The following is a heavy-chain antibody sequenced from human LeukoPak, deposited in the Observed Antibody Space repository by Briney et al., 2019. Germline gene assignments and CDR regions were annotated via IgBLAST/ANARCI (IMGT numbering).Heavy chain of an antibody. CDR3: AGEEGLKAPTGSYYNGDNAFDI. CDR1: GFTFSSYS. J-gene: IGHJ3*02. CDR2: ISSRGSYI. Sequence: GGSLRLSCAASGFTFSSYSMNWVRQAPGRGRERVSSISSRGSYIYYVDSVKGRFNISRDNVKNSLYLQMYSLRAEDTAVYYCAGEEGLKAPTGSYYNGDNAFDIWGQGTLVTVSS. D-gene: IGHD3-10*01. V-gene: IGHV3-21*01.